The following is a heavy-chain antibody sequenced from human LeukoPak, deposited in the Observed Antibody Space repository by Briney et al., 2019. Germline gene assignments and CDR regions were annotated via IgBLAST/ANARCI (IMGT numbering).Heavy chain of an antibody. CDR1: GFTFTTYW. J-gene: IGHJ4*02. CDR2: INQDGSQT. CDR3: ARAPGPYSSGWYGDY. Sequence: GGSLRLSCAASGFTFTTYWMSWVRQVPGKGLEWVANINQDGSQTYYLDSVRGRFTISRDNAKQSLFLQMNSLRAGDTAVYYCARAPGPYSSGWYGDYWGQGTLVTVSS. V-gene: IGHV3-7*04. D-gene: IGHD6-19*01.